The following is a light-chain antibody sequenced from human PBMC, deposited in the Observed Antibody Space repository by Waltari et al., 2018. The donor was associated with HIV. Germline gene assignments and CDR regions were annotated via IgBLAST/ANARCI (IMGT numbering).Light chain of an antibody. Sequence: QSALTQPRSVSGSPGQSVTISCTGTSSDVGGYNYVSWYQPHPGKAPKLMIYDVSKRPSGVPDRVSGSKYGNTASLTISGLQAEDEADYYCCSYAGSSTYVFGTGTKVTVL. CDR1: SSDVGGYNY. V-gene: IGLV2-11*01. CDR2: DVS. CDR3: CSYAGSSTYV. J-gene: IGLJ1*01.